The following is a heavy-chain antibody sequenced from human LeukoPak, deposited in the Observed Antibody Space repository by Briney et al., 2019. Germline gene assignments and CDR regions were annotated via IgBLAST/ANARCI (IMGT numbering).Heavy chain of an antibody. D-gene: IGHD3-22*01. V-gene: IGHV3-7*05. CDR1: GFTFSSYW. J-gene: IGHJ4*02. CDR3: ARYRKYDSSRYEPRSDY. Sequence: PGGSLRLSCAASGFTFSSYWMTWVRQAPGKGLEWVANIKQDGSDKYYVDSVKGRFTISRDNAKNSLYLQMDSLRPEDTAVYFCARYRKYDSSRYEPRSDYWGQGTLVTVSS. CDR2: IKQDGSDK.